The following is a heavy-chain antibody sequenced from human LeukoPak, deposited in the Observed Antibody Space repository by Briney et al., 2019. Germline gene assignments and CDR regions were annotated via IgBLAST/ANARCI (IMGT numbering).Heavy chain of an antibody. J-gene: IGHJ4*02. D-gene: IGHD3-10*01. Sequence: ASVKVSCKASGYTFTGYAMHWVRQAPGQRLEWMGWINAGNGNTKYSQKFQGRVTITRDTSASTAYMELSSLRSEDTAVYYCARNVGSLWFGELFDYWGQGTLVTVSS. CDR1: GYTFTGYA. V-gene: IGHV1-3*01. CDR3: ARNVGSLWFGELFDY. CDR2: INAGNGNT.